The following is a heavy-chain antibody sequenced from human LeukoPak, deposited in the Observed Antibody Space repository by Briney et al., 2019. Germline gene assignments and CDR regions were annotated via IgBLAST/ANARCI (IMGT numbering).Heavy chain of an antibody. CDR3: LRSFEN. Sequence: PGGTLRLSCAASGFTFSSYGMSWVRQAPGKGLEWVSAISGSGGSTYYADSVKGRFTISRDKVRNTLYLQMNSLRAEDTAVYFCLRSFENWGQGTLVTVSS. V-gene: IGHV3-23*01. J-gene: IGHJ4*02. CDR1: GFTFSSYG. CDR2: ISGSGGST. D-gene: IGHD2/OR15-2a*01.